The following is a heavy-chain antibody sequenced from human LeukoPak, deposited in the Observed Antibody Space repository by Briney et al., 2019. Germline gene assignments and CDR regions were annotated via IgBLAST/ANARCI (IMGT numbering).Heavy chain of an antibody. CDR2: TNPNSGGT. D-gene: IGHD6-13*01. V-gene: IGHV1-2*02. Sequence: GASVKVSCKASGYTFTGCYMHWVRQAPGQGLEWMGWTNPNSGGTNYAQKFQGRVTMTRDTSISTAYMELSRLRSDDTAVYYCARDLEQQLAKYYFDYWGQGTLVTVSS. CDR3: ARDLEQQLAKYYFDY. CDR1: GYTFTGCY. J-gene: IGHJ4*02.